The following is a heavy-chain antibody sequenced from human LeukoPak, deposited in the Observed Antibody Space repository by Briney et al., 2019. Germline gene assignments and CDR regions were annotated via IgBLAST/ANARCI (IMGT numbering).Heavy chain of an antibody. J-gene: IGHJ4*02. CDR3: AREGSSSRRVDH. CDR1: GGSISSSSYY. D-gene: IGHD2-2*01. Sequence: SETLSLTCTVSGGSISSSSYYWGWTRQPPGKGLEWIGSIYYSGSTYYNPSLKSRVTISVDTSKNQFSLKLSSVSAADTAVYYCAREGSSSRRVDHWGQGTLVTVSS. V-gene: IGHV4-39*07. CDR2: IYYSGST.